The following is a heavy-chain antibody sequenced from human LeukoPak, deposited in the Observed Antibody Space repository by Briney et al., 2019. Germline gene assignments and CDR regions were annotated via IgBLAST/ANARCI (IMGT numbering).Heavy chain of an antibody. Sequence: PSETLSLTCTVSGYSINNNYYWGWVRQPPGKALEWIGNILYSGSTYYSPSLKSRVTISLDTSRNQFSLKLNSVTAADTAVYYCAKSNGYGLIDIWGQGTMVTVSS. J-gene: IGHJ3*02. CDR3: AKSNGYGLIDI. CDR1: GYSINNNYY. CDR2: ILYSGST. V-gene: IGHV4-38-2*02. D-gene: IGHD3-10*01.